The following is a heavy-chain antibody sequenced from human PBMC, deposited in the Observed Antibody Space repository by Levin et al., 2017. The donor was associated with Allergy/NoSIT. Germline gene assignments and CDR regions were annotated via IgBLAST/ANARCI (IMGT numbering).Heavy chain of an antibody. CDR3: ASPTTSYYYYGMDV. Sequence: SVKVSCKASGGTFSSYAISWVRQAPGQGLEWMGGIIPIFGTANYAQKFQGRVTITADESTSTAYMELSSLRSEDTAVYYCASPTTSYYYYGMDVWGQGTTVTVSS. D-gene: IGHD1-1*01. V-gene: IGHV1-69*13. CDR2: IIPIFGTA. CDR1: GGTFSSYA. J-gene: IGHJ6*02.